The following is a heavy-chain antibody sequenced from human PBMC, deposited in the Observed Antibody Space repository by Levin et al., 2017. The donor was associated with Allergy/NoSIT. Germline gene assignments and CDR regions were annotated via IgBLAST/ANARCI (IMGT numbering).Heavy chain of an antibody. CDR3: AHTSTSQPKKVPAASVWFDP. D-gene: IGHD2-2*01. Sequence: GSGPTLVKPTQTLTLTCTFSGFSLSTSGVGVGWIRQPPGKALEWLALIYWNDDKRYSPSLKSRLTITKDTSKNQVVLTMTNMDPVDTATYYCAHTSTSQPKKVPAASVWFDPWGQGTLVTVSS. J-gene: IGHJ5*02. CDR1: GFSLSTSGVG. V-gene: IGHV2-5*01. CDR2: IYWNDDK.